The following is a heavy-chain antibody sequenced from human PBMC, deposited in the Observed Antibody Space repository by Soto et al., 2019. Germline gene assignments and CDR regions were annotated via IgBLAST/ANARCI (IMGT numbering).Heavy chain of an antibody. CDR2: IFPDDSDT. D-gene: IGHD3-10*01. J-gene: IGHJ4*02. Sequence: GESLKISCKASGDIIKNYWIGWVRQRPGQGLEWMGIIFPDDSDTRYSPSFQGHVTISVDKSISTAYGQWSSLKASDSALYYCFRGGVTSRTFDYWGQGTLVTVSS. CDR1: GDIIKNYW. CDR3: FRGGVTSRTFDY. V-gene: IGHV5-51*01.